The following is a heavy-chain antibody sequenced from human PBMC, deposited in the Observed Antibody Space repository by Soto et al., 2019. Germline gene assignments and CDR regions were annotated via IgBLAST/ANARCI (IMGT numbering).Heavy chain of an antibody. CDR2: ITHTGGT. D-gene: IGHD3-3*01. V-gene: IGHV4-34*01. Sequence: SETLSLTCAVNSVSVNGYYSTWINQAPGKGLEWIGEITHTGGTHYNPSLKSRVTMSVDTSKNQFSLRLSSVTAADTAIYYCATRITVFGLLIPPFDPWGQGTQVTV. CDR1: SVSVNGYY. J-gene: IGHJ5*02. CDR3: ATRITVFGLLIPPFDP.